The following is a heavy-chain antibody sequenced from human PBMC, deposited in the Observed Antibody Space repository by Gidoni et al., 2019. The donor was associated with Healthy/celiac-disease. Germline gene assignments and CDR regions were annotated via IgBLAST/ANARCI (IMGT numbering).Heavy chain of an antibody. V-gene: IGHV4-38-2*02. D-gene: IGHD3-10*01. Sequence: VQLQESGPGLVKPSETLSLTCTVSGYSISSGYYWGWIRQPPEKGLEWIGTIYQSGRTYYNPSLKSRVTISVDTSKNQFSLKLSSVTAADTAVYYCARETGGSFDYWGQGTLVTVSS. CDR3: ARETGGSFDY. J-gene: IGHJ4*02. CDR2: IYQSGRT. CDR1: GYSISSGYY.